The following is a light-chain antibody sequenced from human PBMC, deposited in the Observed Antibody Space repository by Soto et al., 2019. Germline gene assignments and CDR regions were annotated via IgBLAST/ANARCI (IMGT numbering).Light chain of an antibody. V-gene: IGKV3-20*01. J-gene: IGKJ4*01. CDR1: QSVGSTY. CDR2: GAS. CDR3: QQYGTFPLT. Sequence: IVLPPSHCTLPLSPGESATLSCRASQSVGSTYLAWYQQKPGQAPRLLIFGASSRATGIPDRFSGSGSGTDFTLTISRLEPEDFAVFYCQQYGTFPLTFGGGTKVDI.